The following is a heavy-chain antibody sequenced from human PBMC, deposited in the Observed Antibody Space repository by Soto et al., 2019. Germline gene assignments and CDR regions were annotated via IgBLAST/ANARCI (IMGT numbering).Heavy chain of an antibody. Sequence: EVQLVESGGGLVKPGGSLRLSCAASGFTFSSYSMNWVRQAPGKGLEWVSSISSSSSYIYYADSVKGRFTISRDNAKNSLYLQMNSLRAEDTAVYYCARLYDFWSGSSVPFGAYYYGMDVWGQGTTDTVSS. D-gene: IGHD3-3*01. CDR3: ARLYDFWSGSSVPFGAYYYGMDV. J-gene: IGHJ6*02. CDR1: GFTFSSYS. V-gene: IGHV3-21*01. CDR2: ISSSSSYI.